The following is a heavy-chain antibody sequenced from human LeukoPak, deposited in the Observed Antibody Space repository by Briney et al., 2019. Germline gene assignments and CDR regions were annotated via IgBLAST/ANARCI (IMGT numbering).Heavy chain of an antibody. CDR2: INHSGST. Sequence: SETLSLTCAVYSGSFSGYYWSWIRQPPGKGLEWIGEINHSGSTNYNPSLKSRVTISVDTSKNQFSLKLSSVTAADTAVYYCARGSSSGYYPIDYWGQGTLVTVSS. CDR3: ARGSSSGYYPIDY. D-gene: IGHD3-22*01. J-gene: IGHJ4*02. CDR1: SGSFSGYY. V-gene: IGHV4-34*01.